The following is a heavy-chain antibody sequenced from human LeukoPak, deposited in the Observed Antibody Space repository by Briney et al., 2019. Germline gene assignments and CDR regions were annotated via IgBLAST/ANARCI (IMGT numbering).Heavy chain of an antibody. D-gene: IGHD6-13*01. CDR3: AREVGIAAAGPYPGYGMDV. J-gene: IGHJ6*02. V-gene: IGHV4-38-2*02. CDR1: GYSISSGYY. Sequence: SETLSLTCNVSGYSISSGYYWAWIRQAPGKGLEWIGYIYYSGSTYYNPSLKSRVTISVDTSKNQFSLKLSSVTAADTAVYYCAREVGIAAAGPYPGYGMDVWGQGTTVTVSS. CDR2: IYYSGST.